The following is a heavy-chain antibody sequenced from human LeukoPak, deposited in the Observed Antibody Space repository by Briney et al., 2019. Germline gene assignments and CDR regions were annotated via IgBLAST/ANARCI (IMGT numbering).Heavy chain of an antibody. D-gene: IGHD6-6*01. V-gene: IGHV1-69*05. CDR2: IIPIFGTA. Sequence: ASVKVSCKASGGTFSSSAISWVRQAPGQGLEWMGGIIPIFGTANYAQKFQGRVTITTDESTSTAYMELSSLRSEDTAVYCCARRLSSSPGFDPWGQGTLVTVSS. CDR3: ARRLSSSPGFDP. CDR1: GGTFSSSA. J-gene: IGHJ5*02.